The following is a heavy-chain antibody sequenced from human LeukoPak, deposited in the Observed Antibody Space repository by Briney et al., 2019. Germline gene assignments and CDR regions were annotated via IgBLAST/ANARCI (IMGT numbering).Heavy chain of an antibody. Sequence: ASVQVSCKDSGYTFTSYGISWVRQAPGQGLTWMGWISAYNGNTNYAQKLQGRVTMTTDTSTSTAYMELRSLRSDDTAVYYCARGYPASSSWSLYFQYWGQGTLVTVSS. CDR3: ARGYPASSSWSLYFQY. D-gene: IGHD6-13*01. CDR1: GYTFTSYG. J-gene: IGHJ1*01. V-gene: IGHV1-18*01. CDR2: ISAYNGNT.